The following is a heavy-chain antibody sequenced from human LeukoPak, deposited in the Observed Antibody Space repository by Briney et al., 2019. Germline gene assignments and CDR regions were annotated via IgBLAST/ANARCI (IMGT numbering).Heavy chain of an antibody. CDR1: GGSISSYY. V-gene: IGHV4-59*12. D-gene: IGHD2-15*01. J-gene: IGHJ5*02. CDR2: IYYSGST. Sequence: PSETLSLTCTVSGGSISSYYWSWIRQPPGKGLEWIGYIYYSGSTNYNPSLKSRVTISVDTSKNQFSLKLSSMTAADTAVYYCARGGIVVVVTTTRRVNWFDPWGQGTLVTVSS. CDR3: ARGGIVVVVTTTRRVNWFDP.